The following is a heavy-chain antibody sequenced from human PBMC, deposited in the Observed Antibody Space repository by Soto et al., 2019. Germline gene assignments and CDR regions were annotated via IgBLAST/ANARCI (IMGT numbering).Heavy chain of an antibody. D-gene: IGHD2-2*02. V-gene: IGHV1-18*01. CDR2: ISAYNGNT. J-gene: IGHJ5*02. Sequence: ASVKVSCKASGYTFTSYGISWVRQAPGQGLEWMGWISAYNGNTNYAQKLQGRVTMTTDTSTSTAYMELRSLRSDDTAVYYCAKSNLVVPAAIGHQYNRFDPWGQGTLVTVSS. CDR1: GYTFTSYG. CDR3: AKSNLVVPAAIGHQYNRFDP.